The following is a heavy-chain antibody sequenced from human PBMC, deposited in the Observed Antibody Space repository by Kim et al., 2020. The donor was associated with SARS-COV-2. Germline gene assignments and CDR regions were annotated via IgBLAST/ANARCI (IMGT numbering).Heavy chain of an antibody. CDR1: GFTVSSYA. Sequence: GGSLRLSCAASGFTVSSYAMTWVRQAPGKGLEWVSGFSGSGGNTYHADSVRGRFTISRDTSKNTLYLPMTSLTAEDTAVYFCAKQDCTSTSGYNPPMDFWGQGTLVTVSS. D-gene: IGHD2-2*02. V-gene: IGHV3-23*01. J-gene: IGHJ4*02. CDR3: AKQDCTSTSGYNPPMDF. CDR2: FSGSGGNT.